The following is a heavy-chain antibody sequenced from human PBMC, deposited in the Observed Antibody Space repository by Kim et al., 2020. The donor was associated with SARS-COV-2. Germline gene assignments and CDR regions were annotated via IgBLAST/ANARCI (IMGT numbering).Heavy chain of an antibody. V-gene: IGHV3-23*01. Sequence: GRFTISRDNSKNMLYLQMNSLRAEDTAVYYCAKAGTFCGTTACYPNWFDSWGQGTLVTVSS. J-gene: IGHJ5*01. CDR3: AKAGTFCGTTACYPNWFDS. D-gene: IGHD2-21*01.